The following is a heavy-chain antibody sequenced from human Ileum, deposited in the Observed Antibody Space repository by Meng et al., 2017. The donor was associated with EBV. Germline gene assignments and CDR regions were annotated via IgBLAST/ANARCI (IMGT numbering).Heavy chain of an antibody. V-gene: IGHV1-18*01. D-gene: IGHD3-16*01. J-gene: IGHJ4*02. Sequence: QVQLVQSGAGVKKPGASGKASCKASGYPFTSSGISWVRQAPGQGLEWMGWISAYNGNTNYAQKLQGRVTMTTDTSTSTAYMELRSLRSDDTAVYYCARAPPPNIRLGFDYWGQGTLVTVSS. CDR1: GYPFTSSG. CDR3: ARAPPPNIRLGFDY. CDR2: ISAYNGNT.